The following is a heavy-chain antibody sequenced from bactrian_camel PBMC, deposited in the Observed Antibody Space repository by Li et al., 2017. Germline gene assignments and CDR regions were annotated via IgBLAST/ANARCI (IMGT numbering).Heavy chain of an antibody. Sequence: HVQLVESGGGSVPSGGSLRLSCAADGYTYSSYCMGWFRQGPGKERERVGRIDRNGRAMYEDSVKGRFTISKDNAKNTLYLQMNSLKPEDTGMYYCAFEIHPRGGGLDYSQGAPMAPLCPTQGYWGQGTQVTVS. J-gene: IGHJ4*01. CDR3: AFEIHPRGGGLDYSQGAPMAPLCPTQGY. V-gene: IGHV3S9*01. CDR1: GYTYSSYC. CDR2: IDRNGRA. D-gene: IGHD7*01.